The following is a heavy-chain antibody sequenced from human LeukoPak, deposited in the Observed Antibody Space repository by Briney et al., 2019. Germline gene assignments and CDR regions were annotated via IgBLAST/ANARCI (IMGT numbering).Heavy chain of an antibody. Sequence: PGGSLRLSCEASGFTFSSHWMHWVRQAPGKGLVWVSRIESDGSTSMHADSVRGRFTISRDNAKNTLYLQMKSLRAEDTAIYYCAREQRNVGATVDYWGQGTLVTVSS. CDR2: IESDGSTS. D-gene: IGHD1-26*01. CDR1: GFTFSSHW. J-gene: IGHJ4*02. V-gene: IGHV3-74*03. CDR3: AREQRNVGATVDY.